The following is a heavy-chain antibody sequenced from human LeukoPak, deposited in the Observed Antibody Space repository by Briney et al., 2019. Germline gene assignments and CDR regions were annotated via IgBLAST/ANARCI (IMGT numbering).Heavy chain of an antibody. V-gene: IGHV3-48*01. CDR3: ARHPMTTVTFFDY. J-gene: IGHJ4*02. CDR1: GFTFSSYG. Sequence: QAGGSLRLSCAASGFTFSSYGMHWVRQAPGKGLEWVSYISSSSSTIYYADSVKGRFTISRDNAKNSLYLQMNSLRAEDTAEYFCARHPMTTVTFFDYWGQGTLVIVSS. CDR2: ISSSSSTI. D-gene: IGHD4-17*01.